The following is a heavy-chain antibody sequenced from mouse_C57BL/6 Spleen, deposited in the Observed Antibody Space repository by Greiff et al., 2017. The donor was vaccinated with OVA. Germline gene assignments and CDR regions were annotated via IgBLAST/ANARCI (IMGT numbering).Heavy chain of an antibody. J-gene: IGHJ3*01. CDR2: ISDGGSYT. Sequence: EVKVVESGGGLVKPGGSLKLSCAASGFTFSSYAMSWVRQTPEKRLEWVATISDGGSYTYYPDNVKGRFTISRDNAKNNLYLQMSHLKSEDTAMYYCARDENGLAYWGQGTLVTVSA. V-gene: IGHV5-4*01. CDR1: GFTFSSYA. CDR3: ARDENGLAY.